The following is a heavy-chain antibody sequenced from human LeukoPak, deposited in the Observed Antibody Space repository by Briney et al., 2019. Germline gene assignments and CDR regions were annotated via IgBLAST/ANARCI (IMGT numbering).Heavy chain of an antibody. V-gene: IGHV1-69*05. J-gene: IGHJ4*02. CDR2: IIPIFGTS. CDR1: GGTFSSYA. CDR3: ALSNCSSTSCYTLFGNY. Sequence: GASVKVSCKASGGTFSSYAIIWVRQAPGQGLEWMGGIIPIFGTSNYAQKFHGRVTITTDESTRTAYVERSSLRSEDTAVYYCALSNCSSTSCYTLFGNYWGQGTLVTVSS. D-gene: IGHD2-2*02.